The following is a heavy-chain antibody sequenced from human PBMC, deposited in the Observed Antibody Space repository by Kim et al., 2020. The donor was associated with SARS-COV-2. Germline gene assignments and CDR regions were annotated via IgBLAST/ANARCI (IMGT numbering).Heavy chain of an antibody. V-gene: IGHV3-9*01. D-gene: IGHD3-22*01. CDR1: GFTFGDYA. CDR3: AKEIDSSGYYYLSDAFDI. J-gene: IGHJ3*02. Sequence: GGSLRLSCAASGFTFGDYAMHWVRQAPGKGLEWVSGISWNSGSIGYADSVKGRFTISRDNAKNSLYLQMNSLRAEDTALYYCAKEIDSSGYYYLSDAFDIWGQGTMVTVSS. CDR2: ISWNSGSI.